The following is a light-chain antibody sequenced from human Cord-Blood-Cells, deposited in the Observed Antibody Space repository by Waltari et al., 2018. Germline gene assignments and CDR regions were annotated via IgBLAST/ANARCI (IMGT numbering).Light chain of an antibody. CDR1: SSNIGAGYD. J-gene: IGLJ3*02. Sequence: QSVLTQPPSVSGAPGQRVTISCTGSSSNIGAGYDVPWYQQLPGTAPTLLIYGNRNRPSGVPDRFSGSKSGPSASLAITGLQAEDEADYYCQSYDSSLSGSRVFGGGTKLTVL. CDR3: QSYDSSLSGSRV. V-gene: IGLV1-40*01. CDR2: GNR.